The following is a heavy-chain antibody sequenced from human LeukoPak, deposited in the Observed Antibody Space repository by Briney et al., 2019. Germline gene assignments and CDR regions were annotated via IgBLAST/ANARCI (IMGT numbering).Heavy chain of an antibody. J-gene: IGHJ4*02. CDR2: INLSGGGT. D-gene: IGHD6-13*01. V-gene: IGHV1-46*01. CDR1: GYTFISYY. Sequence: ASVKVSSKASGYTFISYYMHWVRQAPGQGLEWMGIINLSGGGTSHAQKFQGRVTMSRDTSTSTVYMELSSLRSEDTAVYYCAGSSVERQQLARFDYWGQGTLVAVSS. CDR3: AGSSVERQQLARFDY.